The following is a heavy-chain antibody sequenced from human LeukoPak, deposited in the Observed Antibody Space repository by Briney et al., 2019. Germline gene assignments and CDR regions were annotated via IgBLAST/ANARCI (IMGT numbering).Heavy chain of an antibody. CDR3: ATYSSLNRREFQY. V-gene: IGHV3-30*02. CDR2: IRYDGRDN. J-gene: IGHJ1*01. D-gene: IGHD3-22*01. Sequence: GGSQRLSCAASGFTFSSYGMHWVRQAPGKGLERVAFIRYDGRDNYYADSVKGRFTISRDNSKNTLYLQMNSLRAEDTAVYYCATYSSLNRREFQYWGQGTLLTVSS. CDR1: GFTFSSYG.